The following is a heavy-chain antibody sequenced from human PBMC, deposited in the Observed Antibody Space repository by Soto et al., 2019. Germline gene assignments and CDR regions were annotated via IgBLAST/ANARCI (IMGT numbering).Heavy chain of an antibody. J-gene: IGHJ4*02. CDR3: ATGSGRYYDSPGYYFDF. CDR2: FDPEDGET. V-gene: IGHV1-24*01. CDR1: GYSLSELS. D-gene: IGHD3-22*01. Sequence: QDQLVQSGAEVKKPGASVKVSCKVSGYSLSELSMHWVRQAPGRGLEWMGGFDPEDGETIHAQQFQGRVTMTEDTTTDTAYMELSSLRSEDTAVYYCATGSGRYYDSPGYYFDFWGQGTLVTVSS.